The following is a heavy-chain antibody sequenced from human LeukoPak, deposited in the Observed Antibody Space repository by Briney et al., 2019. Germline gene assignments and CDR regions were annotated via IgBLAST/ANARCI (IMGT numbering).Heavy chain of an antibody. V-gene: IGHV1-18*01. CDR1: GYTFTTYG. CDR3: ARDRPRRGPGDHDY. Sequence: ASVMVSCKASGYTFTTYGISWVRQAPGQGLEWMGWISTYDGNTNYAQKFRGRVTMIRDTSTSTAYMELMSLRSDDTAVYYCARDRPRRGPGDHDYWGQGTLVTVSS. D-gene: IGHD7-27*01. J-gene: IGHJ4*02. CDR2: ISTYDGNT.